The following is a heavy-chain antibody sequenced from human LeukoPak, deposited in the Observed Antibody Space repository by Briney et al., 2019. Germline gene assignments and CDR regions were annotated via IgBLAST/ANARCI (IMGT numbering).Heavy chain of an antibody. D-gene: IGHD6-6*01. CDR2: IIPIFGTA. CDR1: GGTFSSYA. V-gene: IGHV1-69*13. J-gene: IGHJ4*02. CDR3: ARGYSSSSERYYFHY. Sequence: SVKVSCKASGGTFSSYAISWVRQAPGQGLEWMGGIIPIFGTANYAQKFQGRVTITADESTSTAYMELSSLRSEDTAVYYCARGYSSSSERYYFHYWGQGTLVTVSS.